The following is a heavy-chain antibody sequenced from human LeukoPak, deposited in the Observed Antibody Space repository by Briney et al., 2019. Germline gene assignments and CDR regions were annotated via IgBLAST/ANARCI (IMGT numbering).Heavy chain of an antibody. J-gene: IGHJ4*02. CDR2: IYYSGST. CDR1: GGSISSGGYY. V-gene: IGHV4-31*03. CDR3: ARDYPYGSGSYFGY. Sequence: SETLFLTCTVSGGSISSGGYYWSWIRQHPGKGLEWIGYIYYSGSTYYNPSLKSRVTISVDTSKNQFSLKLSSVTAADTAVYYCARDYPYGSGSYFGYWGQGTLVTVSS. D-gene: IGHD3-10*01.